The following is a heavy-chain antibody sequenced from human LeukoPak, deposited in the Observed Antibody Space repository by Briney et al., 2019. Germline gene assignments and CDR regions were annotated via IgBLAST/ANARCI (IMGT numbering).Heavy chain of an antibody. CDR3: AREGIAVALPPRAFDI. J-gene: IGHJ3*02. Sequence: PSENLSLTCTVSGGSISSGGYYWSWIRQPPGKGLEWIGYIYHSGSTYYNPSLKSRVTISVDRSKNQFSLKLSSVTAADTAVYYCAREGIAVALPPRAFDIWGQGTMVTVSS. D-gene: IGHD6-19*01. V-gene: IGHV4-30-2*01. CDR2: IYHSGST. CDR1: GGSISSGGYY.